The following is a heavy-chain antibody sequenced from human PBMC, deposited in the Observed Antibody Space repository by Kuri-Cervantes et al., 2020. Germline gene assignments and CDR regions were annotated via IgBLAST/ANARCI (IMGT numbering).Heavy chain of an antibody. CDR3: ARGLLVRRRQGMNAFDI. V-gene: IGHV4-4*02. Sequence: SETLSLTCAVSGGSISTNNWWSWVRQPPGKGLEWIGEINHSGSTNYNPSLKSRVTISVDTTKNQFSLKLSSVTAADTAVYYCARGLLVRRRQGMNAFDIWGQGTMVTVSS. J-gene: IGHJ3*02. D-gene: IGHD3-10*01. CDR2: INHSGST. CDR1: GGSISTNNW.